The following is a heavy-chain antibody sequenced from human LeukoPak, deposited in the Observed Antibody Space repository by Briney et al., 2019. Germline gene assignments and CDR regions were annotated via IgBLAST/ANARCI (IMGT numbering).Heavy chain of an antibody. CDR1: GGSISSYY. D-gene: IGHD2-2*01. CDR3: ARTGSSGYCSSTSCSTSIPRQNYYYYYMDV. CDR2: IYYSGST. J-gene: IGHJ6*03. Sequence: SETLSLTCTVSGGSISSYYWSWIRQPPGKGLEWIGSIYYSGSTYYNPSLKSRVTISVDTSKNQFSLKLSSVTAADTAVYYCARTGSSGYCSSTSCSTSIPRQNYYYYYMDVWGKGTTVTVSS. V-gene: IGHV4-59*12.